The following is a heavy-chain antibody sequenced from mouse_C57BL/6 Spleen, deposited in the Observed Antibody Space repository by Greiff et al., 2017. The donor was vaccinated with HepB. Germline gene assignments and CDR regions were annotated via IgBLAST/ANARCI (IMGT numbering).Heavy chain of an antibody. J-gene: IGHJ1*03. Sequence: QVHVKQPGAELVKPGASVKLSCKASGYTFTSYWMHWVKQRPGRGLEWIGRIDPNSGGTKYNEKFKSKATLTVDKPSSTAYMQLSSLTSEDSAVYYCARNGDYSKGPRHWYFDVWGTGTTVTVSS. D-gene: IGHD2-5*01. V-gene: IGHV1-72*01. CDR3: ARNGDYSKGPRHWYFDV. CDR2: IDPNSGGT. CDR1: GYTFTSYW.